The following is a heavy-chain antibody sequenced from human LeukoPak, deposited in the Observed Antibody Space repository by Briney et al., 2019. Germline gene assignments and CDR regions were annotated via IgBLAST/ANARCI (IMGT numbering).Heavy chain of an antibody. J-gene: IGHJ4*02. CDR1: GFTLRSYY. Sequence: GGSLRLFCAASGFTLRSYYVHWARQAPGKGLEWVAVISYDGYNTYYADSVKGRFASSRDLSKSALYLQMSSLRAEDTAVYYCAKEPDCQCGGSGCWVQGTLVTVSS. V-gene: IGHV3-30*18. CDR2: ISYDGYNT. CDR3: AKEPDCQCGGSGC. D-gene: IGHD2-15*01.